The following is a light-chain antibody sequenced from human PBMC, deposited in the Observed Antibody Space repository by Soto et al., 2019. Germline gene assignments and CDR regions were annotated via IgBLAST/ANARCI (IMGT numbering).Light chain of an antibody. V-gene: IGKV3-15*01. CDR1: QNVNSN. Sequence: EIVMTQSPASLSVSPGERATLSCRASQNVNSNLAWYQQKPGQAPRFLIYGASTRATGIPARFSGSGSGTEFTLTISSLQSEDFAVYYCHHYNNWPRTFGQGT. J-gene: IGKJ1*01. CDR3: HHYNNWPRT. CDR2: GAS.